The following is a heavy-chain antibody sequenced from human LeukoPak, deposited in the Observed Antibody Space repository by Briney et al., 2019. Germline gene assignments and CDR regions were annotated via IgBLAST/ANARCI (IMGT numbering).Heavy chain of an antibody. J-gene: IGHJ4*02. D-gene: IGHD3-22*01. CDR2: IKSKTDGGTT. CDR3: AKEPDYYDSSGPTN. Sequence: GGSLRLSCGASGFTFSNAWMSWVRQAPGKGLEWVGRIKSKTDGGTTDYAAPVKGRFTISRDDSKNTLFLQMNSLRAEDTAVYYCAKEPDYYDSSGPTNWGQGTLVTVSS. CDR1: GFTFSNAW. V-gene: IGHV3-15*01.